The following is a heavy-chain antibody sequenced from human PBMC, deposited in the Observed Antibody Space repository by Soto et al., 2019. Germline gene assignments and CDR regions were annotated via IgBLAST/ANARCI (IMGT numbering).Heavy chain of an antibody. CDR3: ARAHRPATARFDY. Sequence: SETLSLTCTVSGGSISSYYWSWIRQPPGKGLEWIGYIYYSGSTNYNPSLKSRVTISVDTSKNQFSLKLSSVTAADTAVYYCARAHRPATARFDYWGQGTLVTVSS. CDR2: IYYSGST. CDR1: GGSISSYY. J-gene: IGHJ4*02. D-gene: IGHD2-21*02. V-gene: IGHV4-59*01.